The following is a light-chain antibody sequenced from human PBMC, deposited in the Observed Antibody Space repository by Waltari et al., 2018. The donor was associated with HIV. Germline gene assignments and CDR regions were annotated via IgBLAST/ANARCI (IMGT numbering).Light chain of an antibody. CDR3: QQRNSWPPT. V-gene: IGKV3-11*01. Sequence: ETVLTQSPATLSLSPGESATLSCRASQSVGTFLAWYQQKRGQAPRLLIYDTSNRAPGIPARFSGRGSGTDFTLTIGSLEPEDFAVYYCQQRNSWPPTFGQGARLEIK. CDR1: QSVGTF. J-gene: IGKJ5*01. CDR2: DTS.